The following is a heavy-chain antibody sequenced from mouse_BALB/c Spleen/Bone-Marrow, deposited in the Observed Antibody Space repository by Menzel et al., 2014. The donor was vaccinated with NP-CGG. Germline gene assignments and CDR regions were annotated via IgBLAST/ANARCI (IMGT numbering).Heavy chain of an antibody. V-gene: IGHV1-61*01. J-gene: IGHJ3*01. Sequence: VQLVESGAELVRPGASVKLSCKTSGYSFTTYWMNWVKQRPGQGLEWIGMIHPSVSETKLNQKFKDKATLTVDKSSNTAYMQLNSPTSEDSAVYYCTRGDGYGGFAYWRQGTLVTVSA. CDR2: IHPSVSET. D-gene: IGHD2-2*01. CDR1: GYSFTTYW. CDR3: TRGDGYGGFAY.